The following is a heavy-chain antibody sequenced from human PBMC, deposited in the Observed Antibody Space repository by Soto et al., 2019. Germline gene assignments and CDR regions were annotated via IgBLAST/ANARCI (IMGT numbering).Heavy chain of an antibody. J-gene: IGHJ2*01. CDR2: ISSSGSTI. CDR3: AREGRTYSSSSSYWYFDL. Sequence: GGSVRLSCAASGFTFSDYYVSWIRQAPGKGLEWVSYISSSGSTIYYADSVKGRFTISRDNAKNSLYLQMNSLRAEDTAVYYCAREGRTYSSSSSYWYFDLWGRGTLVTV. CDR1: GFTFSDYY. D-gene: IGHD6-6*01. V-gene: IGHV3-11*01.